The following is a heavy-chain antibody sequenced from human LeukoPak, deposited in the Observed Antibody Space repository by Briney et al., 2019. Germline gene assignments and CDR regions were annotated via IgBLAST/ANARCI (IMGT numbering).Heavy chain of an antibody. V-gene: IGHV3-30*04. CDR1: GFTLSTYA. CDR2: ISSDGRDK. J-gene: IGHJ4*02. CDR3: AKVQQLVTIYYFDF. D-gene: IGHD3-3*01. Sequence: GGSLRLSCAASGFTLSTYAMHWVRQAPGKGLEWVAVISSDGRDKKYADSVKGRFSISRDNSKNTLFLQMSSLRTEDTALYYCAKVQQLVTIYYFDFWGQGSLVTVSS.